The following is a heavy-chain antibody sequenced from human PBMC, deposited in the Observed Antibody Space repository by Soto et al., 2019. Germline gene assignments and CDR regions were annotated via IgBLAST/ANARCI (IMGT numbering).Heavy chain of an antibody. Sequence: TLSLTCTVSGGSISSGGYYWSWIRQHPGKGLEWIGYIYYSGSTYYNPSLKSRVTISVDTSKNQFSLKLSSVTAADTAVYYCAREGGIVGATAADYWGKGTLVTVYS. D-gene: IGHD1-26*01. V-gene: IGHV4-31*03. CDR2: IYYSGST. CDR1: GGSISSGGYY. J-gene: IGHJ4*02. CDR3: AREGGIVGATAADY.